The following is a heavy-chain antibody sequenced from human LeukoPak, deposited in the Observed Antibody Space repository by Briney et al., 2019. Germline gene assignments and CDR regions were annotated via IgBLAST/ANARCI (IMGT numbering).Heavy chain of an antibody. Sequence: PSETLSLTCTVSGGSISSYYWSWIRQPPGKGLEWIGSIFYTGSTNYSPSLKSRVTISVDTSKNQFSLNLNSVTAADTAVYYCARGRCPNGVCYDDRGHFDFWGQGTLVTVSS. CDR1: GGSISSYY. CDR3: ARGRCPNGVCYDDRGHFDF. J-gene: IGHJ4*02. V-gene: IGHV4-59*01. CDR2: IFYTGST. D-gene: IGHD2-8*01.